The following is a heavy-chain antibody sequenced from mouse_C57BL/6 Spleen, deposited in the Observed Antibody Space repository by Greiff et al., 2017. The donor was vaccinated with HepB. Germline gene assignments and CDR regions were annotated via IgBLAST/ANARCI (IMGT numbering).Heavy chain of an antibody. Sequence: QVQLQQPGAELVRPGSSVKLSCKASGYTFTSYWMHWVKQRPIQGLEWIGNIDPSDSETHYNQKFKDKATLTVDKSSSTAYMQLSSLTSEDSAVYYCAREGITTHYAMDYWGQGTSVTVSS. J-gene: IGHJ4*01. D-gene: IGHD2-4*01. CDR1: GYTFTSYW. CDR2: IDPSDSET. CDR3: AREGITTHYAMDY. V-gene: IGHV1-52*01.